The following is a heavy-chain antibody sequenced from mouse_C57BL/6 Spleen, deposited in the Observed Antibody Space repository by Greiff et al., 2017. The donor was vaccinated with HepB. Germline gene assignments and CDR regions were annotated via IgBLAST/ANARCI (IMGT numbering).Heavy chain of an antibody. CDR1: GFNIIDDY. V-gene: IGHV14-4*01. CDR2: IDPENGDT. D-gene: IGHD1-1*01. Sequence: EVQLKESGAELVRPGASVKLSCTASGFNIIDDYMHWVKQRPEQGLEWIGWIDPENGDTEYASKFQGKATITADTSSNTAYLQLSSLTSEDTAVYYCTTPGSSPYWYFDVWGTGTTVTVSS. CDR3: TTPGSSPYWYFDV. J-gene: IGHJ1*03.